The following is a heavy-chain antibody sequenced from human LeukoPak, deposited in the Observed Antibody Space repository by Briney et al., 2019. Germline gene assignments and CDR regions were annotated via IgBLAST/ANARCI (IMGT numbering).Heavy chain of an antibody. CDR3: ARLGGIH. Sequence: PGGSLRLSCAASGFTFSSYAMSWVRQAPGKGLEWVPSISGSGSSTNYADSVKGRFTISRDNSKNTVYLQMNSLRAEDTALYYCARLGGIHWGQGTLVTVSS. J-gene: IGHJ4*02. CDR2: ISGSGSST. D-gene: IGHD1-26*01. CDR1: GFTFSSYA. V-gene: IGHV3-23*01.